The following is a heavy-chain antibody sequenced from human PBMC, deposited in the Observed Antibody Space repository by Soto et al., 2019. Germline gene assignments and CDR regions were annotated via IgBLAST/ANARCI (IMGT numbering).Heavy chain of an antibody. Sequence: PGGSLRLSCAASAFTVRSNYMSWVRQAPGKGLEWVSTISSDGGTYYTDSVKGRFAISRDNSKNTLYLQMNSLTAEDTAVYYCARDVMSVAGSADYWGQGTLVT. J-gene: IGHJ4*02. V-gene: IGHV3-53*01. CDR3: ARDVMSVAGSADY. CDR1: AFTVRSNY. D-gene: IGHD6-19*01. CDR2: ISSDGGT.